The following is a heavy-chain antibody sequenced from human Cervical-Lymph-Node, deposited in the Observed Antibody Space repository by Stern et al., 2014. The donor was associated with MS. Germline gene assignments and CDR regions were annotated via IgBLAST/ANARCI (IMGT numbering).Heavy chain of an antibody. V-gene: IGHV1-46*01. Sequence: QLVQSGAEVKKPGASVKVSCKASGYTFTNYYMHWVRQAPGQGLEWMGIINPSGGSTRYAQKFQGRVTMTRDTSTSTVHMELSSLRSEDTAVYYCAREVAGHRLGMMDVWGQGTTVTVSS. CDR3: AREVAGHRLGMMDV. J-gene: IGHJ6*02. CDR1: GYTFTNYY. D-gene: IGHD6-19*01. CDR2: INPSGGST.